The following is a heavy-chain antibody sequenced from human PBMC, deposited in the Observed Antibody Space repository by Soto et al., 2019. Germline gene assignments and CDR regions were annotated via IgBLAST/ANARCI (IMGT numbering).Heavy chain of an antibody. CDR1: GFTFGSYA. V-gene: IGHV3-23*01. CDR2: ISGSGGTT. CDR3: AEFLVAAGGRSGWPLFFEN. Sequence: EVQLLESGGDLVQPGGSLRLSCAASGFTFGSYAMSWVRQAPGKGLDWVSAISGSGGTTYYAGSVQGRFTISRDNSKNTLYLPMDNLGAEDTALYYCAEFLVAAGGRSGWPLFFENWGQGTLVTVSS. D-gene: IGHD6-25*01. J-gene: IGHJ4*02.